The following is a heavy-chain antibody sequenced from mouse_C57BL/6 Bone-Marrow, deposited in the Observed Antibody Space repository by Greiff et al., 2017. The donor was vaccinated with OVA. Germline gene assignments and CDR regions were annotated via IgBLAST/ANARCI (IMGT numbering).Heavy chain of an antibody. CDR1: GYAFTGYY. Sequence: EVQRVESGPELVKPGASVKISCKASGYAFTGYYMNWVKQSPEKSLEWIGEINPSTGGTTYNEKFKAKATLTVDKSSSTAYMQLKSLTSEDSAVYYCARLPYGRSYTWFAYWGQGTLVTVSA. CDR3: ARLPYGRSYTWFAY. V-gene: IGHV1-42*01. D-gene: IGHD1-1*01. CDR2: INPSTGGT. J-gene: IGHJ3*01.